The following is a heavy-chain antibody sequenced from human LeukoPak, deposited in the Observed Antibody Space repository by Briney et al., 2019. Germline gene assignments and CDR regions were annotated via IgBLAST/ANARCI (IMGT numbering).Heavy chain of an antibody. CDR2: IWYDGSNK. V-gene: IGHV3-33*01. D-gene: IGHD3-16*01. CDR1: GFTFSSYG. Sequence: PGRSLRLSCAASGFTFSSYGMHWVRQAPGKGLEWVAVIWYDGSNKYYADSVKGRFTISRDNSKNTLYLQMNSLRAEDTAVYYWGGGGTSLHYWGQGTLVTVSS. J-gene: IGHJ4*02. CDR3: GGGGTSLHY.